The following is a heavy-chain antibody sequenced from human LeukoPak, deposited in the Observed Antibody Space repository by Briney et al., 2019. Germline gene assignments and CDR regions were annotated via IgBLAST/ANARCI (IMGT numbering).Heavy chain of an antibody. J-gene: IGHJ6*03. D-gene: IGHD5-12*01. Sequence: GASVKVSCKASGYTFTGYYMHWVRQAPGQGLEWMGWINPNSGGTNYAQKFQGRVTMTRDTSISTAYMELSRLRSDDTAVYYCARAGVATIPYYYYYMDVWGKGTTVTVSS. V-gene: IGHV1-2*02. CDR2: INPNSGGT. CDR1: GYTFTGYY. CDR3: ARAGVATIPYYYYYMDV.